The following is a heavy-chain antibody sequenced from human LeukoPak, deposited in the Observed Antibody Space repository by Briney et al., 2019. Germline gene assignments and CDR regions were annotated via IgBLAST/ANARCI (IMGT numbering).Heavy chain of an antibody. J-gene: IGHJ4*02. CDR3: ARHREYDILTGYFYFDY. D-gene: IGHD3-9*01. CDR2: IDPSDSYT. Sequence: GASLKIFCQGSGSSFTSYWISGARQLPGKGLEWMGRIDPSDSYTNYSPSFQGHVTISADKSISTAYLQWSSLKASDTAMYYCARHREYDILTGYFYFDYWGQGTLVTVSS. V-gene: IGHV5-10-1*01. CDR1: GSSFTSYW.